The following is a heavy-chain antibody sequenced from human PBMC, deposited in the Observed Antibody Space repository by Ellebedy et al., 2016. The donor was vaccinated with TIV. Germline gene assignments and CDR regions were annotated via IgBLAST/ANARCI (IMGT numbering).Heavy chain of an antibody. CDR1: GVSITTGNNY. D-gene: IGHD6-13*01. CDR2: IYYSGTP. CDR3: ARDEYYSSGWYSGFET. J-gene: IGHJ5*02. Sequence: SETLSLTXTVSGVSITTGNNYWAWIRQSPGRGPEWIGTIYYSGTPYYSASLKSRVTMSVDTSKNQFSLKLTSVTAADTAVYFCARDEYYSSGWYSGFETWGQGTLVTVSS. V-gene: IGHV4-39*02.